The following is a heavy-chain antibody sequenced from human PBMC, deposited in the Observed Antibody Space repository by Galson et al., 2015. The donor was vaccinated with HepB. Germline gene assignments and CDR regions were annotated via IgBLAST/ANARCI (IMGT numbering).Heavy chain of an antibody. CDR1: GFTFSTYG. CDR2: IWDDGNNK. D-gene: IGHD2-21*01. CDR3: ASVRAKDVVFDY. Sequence: SLRLSCAASGFTFSTYGMHWVRQAPGKGLDWVASIWDDGNNKNYADSVKGRFTISRDNSKNRLNLQMNSLRVEDTAVYYCASVRAKDVVFDYWGQGTLVTVSS. J-gene: IGHJ4*02. V-gene: IGHV3-33*01.